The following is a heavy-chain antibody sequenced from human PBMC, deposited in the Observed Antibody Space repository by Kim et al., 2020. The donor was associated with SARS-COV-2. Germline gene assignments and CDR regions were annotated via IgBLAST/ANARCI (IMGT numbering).Heavy chain of an antibody. D-gene: IGHD2-2*01. V-gene: IGHV1-24*01. J-gene: IGHJ5*02. CDR1: GYTLTELS. CDR2: FDPDDGET. CDR3: ATAPAYCSSTSCYDWFDP. Sequence: ASVKVSCKVSGYTLTELSLHWVRQAPGKGLEWMGGFDPDDGETIYAQKFQGRVTMTEDTSTDTAYMELSSLRSEETAVYYCATAPAYCSSTSCYDWFDPWGRGTLVTVSS.